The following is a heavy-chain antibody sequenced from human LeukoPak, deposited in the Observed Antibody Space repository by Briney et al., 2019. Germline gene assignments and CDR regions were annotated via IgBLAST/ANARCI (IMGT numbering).Heavy chain of an antibody. CDR2: ISDNVGRT. Sequence: GGSLRLSCAASGFTVSSNYMSWVRQAPGKGLEWVSTISDNVGRTYYADSVEGRFTISRDNSKNTLYLQMNSLRAEDTAVYYCARGPSGYHNTGGQGTLVTVSS. J-gene: IGHJ4*02. D-gene: IGHD5-12*01. CDR3: ARGPSGYHNT. CDR1: GFTVSSNY. V-gene: IGHV3-53*01.